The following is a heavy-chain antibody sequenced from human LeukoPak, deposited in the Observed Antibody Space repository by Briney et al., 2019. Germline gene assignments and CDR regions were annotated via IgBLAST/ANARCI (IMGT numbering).Heavy chain of an antibody. D-gene: IGHD4-11*01. CDR2: IYPGDSDT. Sequence: GESLQISCQGSGYSFTSYWIGWVRQMPGKGLEWMGIIYPGDSDTRYSPSFQGQVTISADKSISTAYLQWSSLKASDTAMYYCARPTTLSNQWYFDYWGQGTLVTVSS. J-gene: IGHJ4*02. CDR1: GYSFTSYW. CDR3: ARPTTLSNQWYFDY. V-gene: IGHV5-51*01.